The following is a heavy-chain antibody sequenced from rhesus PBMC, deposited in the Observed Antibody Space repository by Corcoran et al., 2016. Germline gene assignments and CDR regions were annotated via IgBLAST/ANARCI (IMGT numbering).Heavy chain of an antibody. Sequence: EVQLVQSGAEVKRPGESLRISCKTSGYSFTSSWISWVRQLPGKCLEWLGSIYPGDSDTRYSPSFQGQVTISADKSIRTTYLQWSSLKASDTATYYCAKYGSSYNYGLDSWGQGVVVTVSS. CDR3: AKYGSSYNYGLDS. J-gene: IGHJ6*01. D-gene: IGHD4-29*01. CDR2: IYPGDSDT. CDR1: GYSFTSSW. V-gene: IGHV5S1*01.